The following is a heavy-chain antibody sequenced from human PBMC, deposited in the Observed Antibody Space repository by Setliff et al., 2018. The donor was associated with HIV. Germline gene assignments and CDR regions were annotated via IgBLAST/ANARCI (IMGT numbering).Heavy chain of an antibody. Sequence: SETLSLTCSVSAGSISSGRYYWSWIRQPAGKGLEWIGHIYSSGSTNYNLSLKSRVTISKDTSKNLFHLNMSSVTAADSATYYCASMGAQGTHFDYWGQGTLVTVSS. J-gene: IGHJ4*02. V-gene: IGHV4-61*09. CDR2: IYSSGST. CDR3: ASMGAQGTHFDY. D-gene: IGHD1-26*01. CDR1: AGSISSGRYY.